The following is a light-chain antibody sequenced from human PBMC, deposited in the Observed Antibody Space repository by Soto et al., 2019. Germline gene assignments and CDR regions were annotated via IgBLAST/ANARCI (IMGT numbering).Light chain of an antibody. J-gene: IGKJ3*01. V-gene: IGKV1-27*01. CDR1: QGISNY. CDR2: AAS. Sequence: DIQMTQSPSSLSASVGDRVTITCRATQGISNYLAWYQQKPGKIPKLLIYAASTLQSGVPSRFSGSGSGTDFTLTISSLLPEDVATYYCQRYISAPFTFGPGTNVDIK. CDR3: QRYISAPFT.